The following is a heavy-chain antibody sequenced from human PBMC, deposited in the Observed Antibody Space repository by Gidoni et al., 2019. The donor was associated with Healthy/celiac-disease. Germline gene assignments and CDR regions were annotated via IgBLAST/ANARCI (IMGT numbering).Heavy chain of an antibody. Sequence: EVQLVESGGGLVQPGGSLRLSCAASGFTFSRYWMHWVRQAPGKGLVWVSRINSDGSSTSYADSVKGRFTISRDNAKNTLYLQMNSLRAEDTAVYYCARDYYGSGEYGMDVWGQGTTVTVSS. CDR2: INSDGSST. V-gene: IGHV3-74*01. J-gene: IGHJ6*02. D-gene: IGHD3-10*01. CDR3: ARDYYGSGEYGMDV. CDR1: GFTFSRYW.